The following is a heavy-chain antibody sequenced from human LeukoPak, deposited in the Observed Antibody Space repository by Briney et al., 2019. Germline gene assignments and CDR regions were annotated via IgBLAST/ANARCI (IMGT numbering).Heavy chain of an antibody. CDR3: ASQGSDEGSDY. D-gene: IGHD2-15*01. V-gene: IGHV4-61*02. J-gene: IGHJ4*02. CDR2: IYTSGST. CDR1: GCSISSGSYY. Sequence: SETLSLTCTVSGCSISSGSYYWSWIRQPAGKGLEWIGRIYTSGSTNYNPSLKSRVTISVDTSKNQFSLKLSSVTAADTAVYYCASQGSDEGSDYWGQGTLVTVSS.